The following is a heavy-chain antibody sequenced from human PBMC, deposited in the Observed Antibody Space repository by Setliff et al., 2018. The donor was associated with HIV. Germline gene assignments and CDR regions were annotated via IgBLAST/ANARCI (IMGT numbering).Heavy chain of an antibody. Sequence: PSETLSLTCTVSGGSISTYYWSWIRQPPGKGLEWIGYIYTSGSTYYNPSLKSRVTISVDTSKNQFSLKLSSVTAADTAVYYCARQGQLGSEWGQGTLVTVSS. CDR3: ARQGQLGSE. D-gene: IGHD1-1*01. V-gene: IGHV4-4*08. CDR1: GGSISTYY. CDR2: IYTSGST. J-gene: IGHJ4*02.